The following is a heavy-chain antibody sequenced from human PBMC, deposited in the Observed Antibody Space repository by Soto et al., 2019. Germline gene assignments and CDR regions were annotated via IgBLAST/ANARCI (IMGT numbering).Heavy chain of an antibody. Sequence: PSETLSLTCTVSGGSISSYYWSWIRQPPGKGLEWIGYIYYSGSTNYNPSLKSRVTISVDTSKNQFSLKLSSVTAADTAVYYCATLDSGYVSDAFDIWGQGTMVTVSS. V-gene: IGHV4-59*01. D-gene: IGHD5-12*01. CDR3: ATLDSGYVSDAFDI. CDR2: IYYSGST. CDR1: GGSISSYY. J-gene: IGHJ3*02.